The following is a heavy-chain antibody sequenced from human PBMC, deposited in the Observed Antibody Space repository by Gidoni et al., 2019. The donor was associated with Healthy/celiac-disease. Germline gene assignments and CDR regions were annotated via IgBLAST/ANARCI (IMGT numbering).Heavy chain of an antibody. V-gene: IGHV3-23*01. CDR3: AKGGIAAGGPWFDP. J-gene: IGHJ5*02. D-gene: IGHD6-13*01. CDR2: ISGSGGST. Sequence: EVQLLESGGGLVQPGGSLRLSCAASGFPFSSYAMSWVRQAPGKGLEGVSAISGSGGSTYYADSVKGRFTISRDNSKNTLYLQMNSLRAEDTTVYYCAKGGIAAGGPWFDPWGQGTLVTVSS. CDR1: GFPFSSYA.